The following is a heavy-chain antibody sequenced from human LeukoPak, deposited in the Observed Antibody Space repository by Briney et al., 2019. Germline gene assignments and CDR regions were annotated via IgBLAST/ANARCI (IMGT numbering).Heavy chain of an antibody. CDR2: ISGSGGST. J-gene: IGHJ5*02. CDR3: AKEWYYGSGSSWFDP. Sequence: GGTLRLSCAASGFTFSSYGMSWVRQAPGKGLEWVSAISGSGGSTYYADPVKGRFTISRDNSKNTLYLQMNSLRAEDTAVYYCAKEWYYGSGSSWFDPWGQGTLVTVSS. CDR1: GFTFSSYG. V-gene: IGHV3-23*01. D-gene: IGHD3-10*01.